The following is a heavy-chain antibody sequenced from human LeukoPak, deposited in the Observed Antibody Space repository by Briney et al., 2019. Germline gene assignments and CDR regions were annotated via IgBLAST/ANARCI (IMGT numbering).Heavy chain of an antibody. Sequence: GGSLRLSCAVSGFTFSGFWMSWSRQAPGKGLEWVANIKQDGSEKYYVDSVKGRFTISRDNAKNSLYLQMNSLRAEDTAVYYCARGGGYFDYWGQGTLVTVSS. J-gene: IGHJ4*02. V-gene: IGHV3-7*01. D-gene: IGHD3-16*01. CDR1: GFTFSGFW. CDR2: IKQDGSEK. CDR3: ARGGGYFDY.